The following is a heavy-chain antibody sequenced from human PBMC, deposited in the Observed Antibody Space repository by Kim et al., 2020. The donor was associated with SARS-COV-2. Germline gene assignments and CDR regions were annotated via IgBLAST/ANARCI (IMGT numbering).Heavy chain of an antibody. V-gene: IGHV3-33*01. J-gene: IGHJ4*02. Sequence: GGSLRLSCAASGFTFSSYGMHWVRQAPGKGLEWVAIIWYDGSNKYYADSVKGRFTISRDNSKNTLYLQMNSLRAEDTAVYYCARIGGADSSGWYVGDYWGQGTLVTVSS. D-gene: IGHD6-19*01. CDR2: IWYDGSNK. CDR3: ARIGGADSSGWYVGDY. CDR1: GFTFSSYG.